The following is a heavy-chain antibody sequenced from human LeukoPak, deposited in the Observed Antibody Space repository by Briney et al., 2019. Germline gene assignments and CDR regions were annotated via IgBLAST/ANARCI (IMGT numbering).Heavy chain of an antibody. CDR3: ARVRSGSYWVY. D-gene: IGHD3-10*01. CDR1: GYTVTGYY. J-gene: IGHJ4*02. V-gene: IGHV1-2*02. CDR2: INPNSGGT. Sequence: ASVTVSCKASGYTVTGYYMHWVGQAPGQGLEWMGWINPNSGGTNYAQKFQGRVTMTRDTSISTAYMELSRLRSDDTAVYYCARVRSGSYWVYWGQGTLVTVSS.